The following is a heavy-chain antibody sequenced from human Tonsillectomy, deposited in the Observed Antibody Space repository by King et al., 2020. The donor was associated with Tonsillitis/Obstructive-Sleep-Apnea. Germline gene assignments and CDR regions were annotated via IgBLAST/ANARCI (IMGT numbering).Heavy chain of an antibody. CDR3: ARDTNSLPLYYNAMDV. CDR1: GGSISNYF. CDR2: IYYSGST. V-gene: IGHV4-59*01. D-gene: IGHD2-2*01. J-gene: IGHJ6*02. Sequence: VQLQESGPGLVKPSETLSLTCTVSGGSISNYFWSWIRQSPGKGLEWIGDIYYSGSTRYNPSLKRRVTISLDTSKNQFSLKLSSVTPAYTAVYYCARDTNSLPLYYNAMDVWGQGTTVTVSS.